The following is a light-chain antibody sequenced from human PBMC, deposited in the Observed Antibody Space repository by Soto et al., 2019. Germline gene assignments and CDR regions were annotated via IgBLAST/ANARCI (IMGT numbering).Light chain of an antibody. CDR3: QQRNSYPLT. CDR1: QGISSY. Sequence: IQLTQSPSFLSASVGDRVTITCRASQGISSYLAWYQQKPGKAPKLLIYAASTLQSGVPSRFSGSGSGTEFTLTSSSLQPEDFATYYCQQRNSYPLTFGGGTKVEIK. CDR2: AAS. J-gene: IGKJ4*02. V-gene: IGKV1-9*01.